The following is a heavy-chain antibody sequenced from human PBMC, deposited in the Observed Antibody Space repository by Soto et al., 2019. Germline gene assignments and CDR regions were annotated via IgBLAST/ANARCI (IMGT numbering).Heavy chain of an antibody. CDR3: ARDPHYDILTGRYYYYGMDV. CDR1: GFTFSSYW. J-gene: IGHJ6*02. CDR2: INSDGSST. Sequence: GGSLRLSCAASGFTFSSYWMHWVRQAPGKGLVWVSRINSDGSSTSYADSVKGRVTISVDTSKNQFSLKLSSVTAADTAVYYCARDPHYDILTGRYYYYGMDVWGQGTTVTVSS. D-gene: IGHD3-9*01. V-gene: IGHV3-74*01.